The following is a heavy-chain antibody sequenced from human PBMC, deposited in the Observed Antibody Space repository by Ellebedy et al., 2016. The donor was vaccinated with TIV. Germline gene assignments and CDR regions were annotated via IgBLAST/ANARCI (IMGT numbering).Heavy chain of an antibody. Sequence: SETLSLTXTVSGGSISSSSYYWGWIRQPPGKGLEWIGSIYYSGSTYYNPSLKSRVTISVDTSKNQFSLKLSSVTAADTAVYYCARDPAGIAAAGDIDYWGQGTLVTVSS. CDR3: ARDPAGIAAAGDIDY. CDR2: IYYSGST. D-gene: IGHD6-13*01. J-gene: IGHJ4*02. V-gene: IGHV4-39*07. CDR1: GGSISSSSYY.